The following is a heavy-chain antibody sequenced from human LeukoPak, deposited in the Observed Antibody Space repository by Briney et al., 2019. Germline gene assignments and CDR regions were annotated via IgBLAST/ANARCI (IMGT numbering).Heavy chain of an antibody. CDR3: ARGGSGWFSDY. Sequence: GALRLSCAASGFTFSSYGMSWVRQAPGKGLEWVSAISGSGGSTYYADSVKGRFTISRDNSKNTLYLQMNSLRAEDTAVYYCARGGSGWFSDYWGQGTLVTVSS. CDR1: GFTFSSYG. D-gene: IGHD6-19*01. V-gene: IGHV3-23*01. J-gene: IGHJ4*02. CDR2: ISGSGGST.